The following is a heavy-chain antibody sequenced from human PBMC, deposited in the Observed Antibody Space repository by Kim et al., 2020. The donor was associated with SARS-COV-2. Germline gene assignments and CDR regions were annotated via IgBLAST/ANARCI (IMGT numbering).Heavy chain of an antibody. CDR1: GFTFTSSA. Sequence: SVKVSCKASGFTFTSSAVQWVRQARGQRLEWIGWIVVGSGNTNYAQKFQERVTITRDMSTSTAYMELSSLRSEDTAVYYCAADGASYGDSIRGVTCDPWGQGTLVTVSS. J-gene: IGHJ5*02. CDR3: AADGASYGDSIRGVTCDP. V-gene: IGHV1-58*01. CDR2: IVVGSGNT. D-gene: IGHD4-17*01.